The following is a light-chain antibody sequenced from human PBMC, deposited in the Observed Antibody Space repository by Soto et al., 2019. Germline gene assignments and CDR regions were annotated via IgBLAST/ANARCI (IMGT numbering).Light chain of an antibody. Sequence: EIVMTQSPATLSVSPGERATLSCTANQSVNNNLAWYQQKPGQPPSLLIYGASTRATGIPARFSGSGSGTEFTLTISSLQSEDFAVYYCQQYNNWPRGTLGQGTKVEIK. CDR2: GAS. V-gene: IGKV3-15*01. CDR1: QSVNNN. J-gene: IGKJ1*01. CDR3: QQYNNWPRGT.